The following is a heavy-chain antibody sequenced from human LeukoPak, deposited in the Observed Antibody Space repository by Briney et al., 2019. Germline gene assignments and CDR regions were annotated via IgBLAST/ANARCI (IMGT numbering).Heavy chain of an antibody. V-gene: IGHV1-8*02. D-gene: IGHD2-8*01. J-gene: IGHJ5*02. CDR1: GNTFTGYY. CDR2: MNPNSGNT. CDR3: ARGQGVPRGWFDP. Sequence: ASVKVSCKASGNTFTGYYMHWVRQAPGQGLEWMGWMNPNSGNTGYAQKFQGRVTMTRNTSISTAYMELSSLRSEDTAVYYCARGQGVPRGWFDPWGQGTLVTVSS.